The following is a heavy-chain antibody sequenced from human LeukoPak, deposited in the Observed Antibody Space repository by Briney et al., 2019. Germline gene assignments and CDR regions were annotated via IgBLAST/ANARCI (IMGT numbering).Heavy chain of an antibody. CDR3: ARHGGGGGDITMINWFDP. CDR2: ISSSGST. J-gene: IGHJ5*02. CDR1: GDSISSGDYY. Sequence: SETLSLTCTVSGDSISSGDYYWSWIRQPARKGLEWIGRISSSGSTNYNPSLKSRVTISVDTSKNQFSLRLSSVTAADTAVYYCARHGGGGGDITMINWFDPWGQGTLVTVSS. D-gene: IGHD3-22*01. V-gene: IGHV4-61*02.